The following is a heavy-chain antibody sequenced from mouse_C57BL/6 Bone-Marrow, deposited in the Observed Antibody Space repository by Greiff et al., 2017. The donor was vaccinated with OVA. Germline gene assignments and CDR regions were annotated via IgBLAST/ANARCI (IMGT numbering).Heavy chain of an antibody. CDR1: GYTFTSYW. D-gene: IGHD1-1*01. J-gene: IGHJ3*01. CDR2: IDPSDSYT. CDR3: AINPGYYGSSYSWFAY. V-gene: IGHV1-69*01. Sequence: QVQLQQPGAELVMPGASVKLSCKASGYTFTSYWMHWVKQRPGQGLEWIGEIDPSDSYTNYNQKFKGKSTLTVDKSSSTAYMPLSSLTSEDSAVYYCAINPGYYGSSYSWFAYWGQGTLVTVSA.